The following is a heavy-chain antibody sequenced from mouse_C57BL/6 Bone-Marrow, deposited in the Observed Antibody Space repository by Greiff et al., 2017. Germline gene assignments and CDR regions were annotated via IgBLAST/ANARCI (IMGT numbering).Heavy chain of an antibody. D-gene: IGHD1-1*01. J-gene: IGHJ1*03. CDR1: FSSFLLSF. CDR3: ARRRYGSSNWYFDV. V-gene: IGHV1-80*01. CDR2: IYPVDGDT. Sequence: QLRQSGAELAPPGASVQLHSPSSFSSFLLSFLPFFNHIPLKGLEWIGQIYPVDGDTNYNGKFKGKATLTADKSSSTAYMQLSSLTSEDSAVYFCARRRYGSSNWYFDVWGTGTTVTVSS.